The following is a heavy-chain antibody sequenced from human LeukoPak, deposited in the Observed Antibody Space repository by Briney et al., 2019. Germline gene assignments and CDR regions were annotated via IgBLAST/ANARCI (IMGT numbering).Heavy chain of an antibody. D-gene: IGHD1-26*01. CDR3: ARGGVGVGATWYFDL. V-gene: IGHV1-18*01. J-gene: IGHJ2*01. CDR1: GYTFTSYG. CDR2: ISAYNGNT. Sequence: ASVKVSCKASGYTFTSYGISWVRQAPGQGLEWMGWISAYNGNTNYAQKLQGRVTMTTDISTSTAYMELRSLRSDDTAVYYCARGGVGVGATWYFDLWGRGTLVTVSS.